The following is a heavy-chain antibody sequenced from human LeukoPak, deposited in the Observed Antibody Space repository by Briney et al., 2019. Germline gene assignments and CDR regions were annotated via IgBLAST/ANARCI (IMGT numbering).Heavy chain of an antibody. CDR3: AKSRWGYYDCGES. CDR2: ITFDGYSA. D-gene: IGHD3-22*01. CDR1: GFRFSTYG. V-gene: IGHV3-30*02. J-gene: IGHJ5*02. Sequence: GGSLRLSCAASGFRFSTYGMHWVRQAPGKGLEWVAFITFDGYSAYYADSVKGRFTISRDNSKNTLYLQMNSLRAEDTAVYYCAKSRWGYYDCGESWGQGTLVTVSS.